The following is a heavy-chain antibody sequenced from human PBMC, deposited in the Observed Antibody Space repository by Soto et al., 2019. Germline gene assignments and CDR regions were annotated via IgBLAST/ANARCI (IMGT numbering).Heavy chain of an antibody. D-gene: IGHD5-12*01. V-gene: IGHV4-34*01. CDR3: AESIVATTPGGFDP. CDR1: GGSFSGYY. CDR2: INHSGST. J-gene: IGHJ5*02. Sequence: SETLSLTCAVYGGSFSGYYWSWIRQPPGKGLEWIGEINHSGSTNYNPSLKSRVTISVDTSKNQFSLKLSSVTAADTAVYYCAESIVATTPGGFDPWGQGTLVTVSS.